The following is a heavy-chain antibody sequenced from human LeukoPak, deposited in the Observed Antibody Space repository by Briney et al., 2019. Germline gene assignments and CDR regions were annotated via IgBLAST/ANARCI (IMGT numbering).Heavy chain of an antibody. J-gene: IGHJ5*02. Sequence: GESLRLSCAASGFTFSRYWMAWVRQAPGKGLEWVANIKQDGSRSHYLDSVEGRFTISRDNTKSSLYLHMNSLRAEDTAVYYCAKDQGGWTYNWFDPWGQGTLVTVSS. CDR3: AKDQGGWTYNWFDP. CDR2: IKQDGSRS. CDR1: GFTFSRYW. D-gene: IGHD6-19*01. V-gene: IGHV3-7*03.